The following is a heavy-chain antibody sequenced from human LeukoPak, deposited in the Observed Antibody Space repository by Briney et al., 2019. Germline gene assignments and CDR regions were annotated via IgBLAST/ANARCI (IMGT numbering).Heavy chain of an antibody. D-gene: IGHD3-10*01. CDR1: GSTFSDYY. CDR2: MSSSGDTI. V-gene: IGHV3-11*01. Sequence: GGSLRLSCAASGSTFSDYYMSWIRQAPGKGLEWLSHMSSSGDTIYHADSVRGRFTISRDNAKKTLFLQMNSLRAEDTAVYYCARDLTDFGSGIFYDHWGQGALVTVS. J-gene: IGHJ4*02. CDR3: ARDLTDFGSGIFYDH.